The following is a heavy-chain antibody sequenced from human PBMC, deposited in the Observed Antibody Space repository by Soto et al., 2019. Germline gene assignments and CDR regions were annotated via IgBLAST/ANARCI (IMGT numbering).Heavy chain of an antibody. D-gene: IGHD2-21*01. V-gene: IGHV4-34*01. CDR1: GGSFSGYY. J-gene: IGHJ6*03. CDR3: ARGRRPIPRALTYYMDV. Sequence: SETLSLTCAVYGGSFSGYYWSWIRQPPGKGLEWIGEINHSGSTNYNPSLKSRVTISVDTSKNQFSLKLSSVTAADTAVYYCARGRRPIPRALTYYMDVWGKGTTVTVSS. CDR2: INHSGST.